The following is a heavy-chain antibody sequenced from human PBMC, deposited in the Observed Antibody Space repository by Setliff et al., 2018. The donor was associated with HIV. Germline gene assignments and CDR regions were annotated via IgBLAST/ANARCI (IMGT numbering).Heavy chain of an antibody. V-gene: IGHV3-48*04. J-gene: IGHJ4*02. CDR3: ARDWRSGYDLNFDY. CDR2: ISAGSSLI. CDR1: GFTFSRYA. Sequence: GGSLRLSCAASGFTFSRYAMTWVRQAPGKGLEWVAYISAGSSLIYYVDSVKGRFTISRDNAKNSLYLQMNSLRAEDTAMYFCARDWRSGYDLNFDYWGQGTLVTVSS. D-gene: IGHD5-12*01.